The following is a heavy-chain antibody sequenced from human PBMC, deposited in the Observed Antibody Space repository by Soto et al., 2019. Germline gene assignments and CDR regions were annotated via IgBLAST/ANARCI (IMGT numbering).Heavy chain of an antibody. V-gene: IGHV3-21*01. CDR2: ISSDSTYI. J-gene: IGHJ4*02. D-gene: IGHD2-15*01. CDR1: GFSFNSYC. Sequence: EVQLVESGGGLVKPGGSLRLSCVATGFSFNSYCMTWVRQAPGKGLEWVSSISSDSTYIYYADSVKGRFTISRDNAKKSLYLQMTSLRAEDTAVYYCLKVEAVVVAANFDYWGRGTLVTVSS. CDR3: LKVEAVVVAANFDY.